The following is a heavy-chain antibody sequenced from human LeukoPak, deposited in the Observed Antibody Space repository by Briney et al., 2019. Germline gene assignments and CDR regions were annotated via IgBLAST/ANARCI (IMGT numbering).Heavy chain of an antibody. Sequence: ASVKVSCKSSVYTFTEYYIHGLRQAPGQGLEWMGWINPHSGATNYAQKFQGRVTMTRDTSISTAYMDLSRLRSDDTAMYYCARVWLGYYDTSGYGHYDYWGQGTLVTVSS. CDR3: ARVWLGYYDTSGYGHYDY. V-gene: IGHV1-2*02. D-gene: IGHD3-22*01. CDR1: VYTFTEYY. J-gene: IGHJ4*02. CDR2: INPHSGAT.